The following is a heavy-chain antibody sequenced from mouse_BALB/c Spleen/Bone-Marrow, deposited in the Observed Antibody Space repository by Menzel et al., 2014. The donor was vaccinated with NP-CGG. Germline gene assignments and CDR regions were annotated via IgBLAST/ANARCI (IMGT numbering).Heavy chain of an antibody. V-gene: IGHV5-4*02. J-gene: IGHJ3*01. Sequence: EEQLVGSGGGLVKPGGSLKLSCAASGFTFSDYYMYWVRQTPEKRLEWVATISDGGSYTYYPDSVKGRFTISRDNAKNNLYLQMSSLKSEDTAMYYCANYYGSTWFAYWDEAALVEVSA. D-gene: IGHD1-1*01. CDR2: ISDGGSYT. CDR1: GFTFSDYY. CDR3: ANYYGSTWFAY.